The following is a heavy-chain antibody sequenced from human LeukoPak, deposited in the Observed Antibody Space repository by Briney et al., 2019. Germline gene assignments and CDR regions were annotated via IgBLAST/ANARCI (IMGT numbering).Heavy chain of an antibody. CDR3: ARAGYYDYVWGSYRQRFDY. CDR1: GGSISSSSYY. D-gene: IGHD3-16*02. Sequence: SETLSLTCTVSGGSISSSSYYWGWICQPPGKGREWIGCIYYSGSTYYNPSLKSRVTISVDTSKNQFSLKLSSVTAADTAVYYCARAGYYDYVWGSYRQRFDYWGQGTLVTVSS. J-gene: IGHJ4*02. CDR2: IYYSGST. V-gene: IGHV4-39*01.